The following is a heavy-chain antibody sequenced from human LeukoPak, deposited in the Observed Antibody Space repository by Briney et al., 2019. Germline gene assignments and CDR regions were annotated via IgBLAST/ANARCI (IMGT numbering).Heavy chain of an antibody. J-gene: IGHJ3*02. Sequence: GGSLRLSCSASGFTFSNYAMYWVRQAPGKGLEWVAVISYRGNNAYYADSMEGRFTVSRDNSKNTLYLQMNSLRAEDTAVYYCARASYDSSGYGAFDIWGQGTMVTVSS. V-gene: IGHV3-30-3*01. CDR2: ISYRGNNA. D-gene: IGHD3-22*01. CDR1: GFTFSNYA. CDR3: ARASYDSSGYGAFDI.